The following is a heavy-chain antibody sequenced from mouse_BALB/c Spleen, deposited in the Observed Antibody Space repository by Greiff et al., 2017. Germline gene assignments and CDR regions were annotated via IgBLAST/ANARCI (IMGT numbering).Heavy chain of an antibody. V-gene: IGHV1-54*01. Sequence: QVQLKESGAELVRPGTSVKVSCKASGYAFTNYLIEWVKQRPGQGLEWIGVINPGSGGTNYNEKFKGKATLTADKSSSTAYMQLSSLTSDDSAVYFCARGGYGKAVDYWGQGTTLTVSS. D-gene: IGHD2-10*02. CDR3: ARGGYGKAVDY. CDR1: GYAFTNYL. J-gene: IGHJ2*01. CDR2: INPGSGGT.